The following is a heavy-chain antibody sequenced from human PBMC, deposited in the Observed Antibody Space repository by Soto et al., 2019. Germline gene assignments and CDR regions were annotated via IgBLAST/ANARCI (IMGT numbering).Heavy chain of an antibody. V-gene: IGHV5-51*01. CDR3: ARPEIPIRSNDYSYPFDL. J-gene: IGHJ5*02. D-gene: IGHD3-16*01. Sequence: PGESLKISCKGLGNSFNNWIGWVRQMPGKGLEWVGIIYPGDSDTRYNPSFQDQVTISVDKSTSTAYLQWNSLKASDTAIYYCARPEIPIRSNDYSYPFDLWGQGTLVTVSS. CDR1: GNSFNNW. CDR2: IYPGDSDT.